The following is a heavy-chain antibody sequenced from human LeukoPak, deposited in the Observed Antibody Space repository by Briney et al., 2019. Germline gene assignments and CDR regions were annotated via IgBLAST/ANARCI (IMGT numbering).Heavy chain of an antibody. CDR1: GFTFGSYA. Sequence: GGSLRLSCSASGFTFGSYAMHWVRQAPGKGLEYVSAISSNGGSTYCADSVKGRFTISRDNAKNSLYLQMNSLRAEDTALYYCARYGFYCSSTSCYIFDNWGQGTLVTVSS. CDR2: ISSNGGST. CDR3: ARYGFYCSSTSCYIFDN. V-gene: IGHV3-64*04. D-gene: IGHD2-2*02. J-gene: IGHJ4*02.